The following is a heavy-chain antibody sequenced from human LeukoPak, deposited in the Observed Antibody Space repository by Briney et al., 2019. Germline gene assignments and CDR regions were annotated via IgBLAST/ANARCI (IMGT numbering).Heavy chain of an antibody. CDR2: ISGSGSST. V-gene: IGHV3-23*01. D-gene: IGHD5-18*01. J-gene: IGHJ4*02. CDR3: AKEKGIQLRLHYFDY. Sequence: PGGSLRLSCAASGFTFSIYAMSWVRQAPGKGLEWVLAISGSGSSTYYADSAKGRFTISRDNSKNTLYLQMNSLRAEDTAVYYCAKEKGIQLRLHYFDYWGQGTLVTVSS. CDR1: GFTFSIYA.